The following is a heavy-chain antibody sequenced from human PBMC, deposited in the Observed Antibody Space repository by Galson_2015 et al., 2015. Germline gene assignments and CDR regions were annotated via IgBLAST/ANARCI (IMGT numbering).Heavy chain of an antibody. J-gene: IGHJ4*01. CDR2: ISGSGLDWISSISGRGGAT. Sequence: SLRLSCAAFGFTFSRSAMTWVRQAAGKGLEWVSSISGSGLDWISSISGRGGATYYADSVKGRFTISRDNSMNTLYLQVSSLRADDTAVYYCLQGGWGTRFDSGVHGTLVTVSS. V-gene: IGHV3-23*01. D-gene: IGHD6-19*01. CDR3: LQGGWGTRFDS. CDR1: GFTFSRSA.